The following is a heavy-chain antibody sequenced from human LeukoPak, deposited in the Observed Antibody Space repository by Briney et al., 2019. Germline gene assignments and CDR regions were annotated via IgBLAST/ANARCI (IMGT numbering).Heavy chain of an antibody. CDR1: GFTFSSYG. D-gene: IGHD3-22*01. Sequence: PGGSLRLSCAASGFTFSSYGMHWVRQAPGKGLEWVAFIRYDGSNKYYADSVKGRFTISRDNAKNSLYLQMNSLRAEDTAVYYCARVKSDSSGYYQSFDYWGQGTLVTVSS. J-gene: IGHJ4*02. V-gene: IGHV3-30*02. CDR2: IRYDGSNK. CDR3: ARVKSDSSGYYQSFDY.